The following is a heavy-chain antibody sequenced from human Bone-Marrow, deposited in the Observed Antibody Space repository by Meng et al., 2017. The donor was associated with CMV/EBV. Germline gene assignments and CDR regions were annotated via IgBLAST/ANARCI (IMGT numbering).Heavy chain of an antibody. Sequence: RGSLRLSCAVSGFTFSNYEMNWVRQAPGKGLEWISYISTSGSTIYYADSVTGRFTISRDNAKNSLYLQMNSLSAEDTAVYYCARTGYYYGMDVWGQGTTVTVSS. CDR2: ISTSGSTI. CDR1: GFTFSNYE. CDR3: ARTGYYYGMDV. D-gene: IGHD3-10*01. V-gene: IGHV3-48*03. J-gene: IGHJ6*02.